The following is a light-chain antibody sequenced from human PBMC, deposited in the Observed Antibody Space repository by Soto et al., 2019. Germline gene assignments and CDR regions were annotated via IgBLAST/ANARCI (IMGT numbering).Light chain of an antibody. Sequence: DIQMTQSPSTLSASVGDRVTITCRASQNINKWLAWYQQKPGKAPKLLIYEASTLEGGVPSRFSGSGSGTEFTLTISSQQPDDFATYWCQQYKSYSTFGQGTKMDIK. CDR2: EAS. CDR3: QQYKSYST. J-gene: IGKJ1*01. V-gene: IGKV1-5*03. CDR1: QNINKW.